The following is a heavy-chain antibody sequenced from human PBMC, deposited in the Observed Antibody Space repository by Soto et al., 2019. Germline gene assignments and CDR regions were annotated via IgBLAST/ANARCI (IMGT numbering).Heavy chain of an antibody. CDR1: GFTFSSYS. V-gene: IGHV3-48*02. D-gene: IGHD3-22*01. J-gene: IGHJ6*02. CDR3: AREGDTMIVVVNFYYYGMDV. Sequence: EVQLVESGGGLVQPGGSLRLSCAASGFTFSSYSMNWVRQAPGKGLEWVSYISSSSSTIYYADSVKGRFTISRDNAKNSLYLLMNSLRDEDTAVYYCAREGDTMIVVVNFYYYGMDVWGQGTTVTVSS. CDR2: ISSSSSTI.